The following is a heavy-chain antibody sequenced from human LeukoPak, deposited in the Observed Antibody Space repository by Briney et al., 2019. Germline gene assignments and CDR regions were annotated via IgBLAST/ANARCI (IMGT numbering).Heavy chain of an antibody. V-gene: IGHV4-39*07. Sequence: PSETLSLTCTVSGGSISSSSYYWGWIRQPPGKGLEWIGSIYYSGSTYYNPSLKSRVTISVDTSKNQFSLKLSSVTAADTAVYYCARGSRNGSGNGNWFDPWGQGTLVTVSS. CDR2: IYYSGST. D-gene: IGHD3-10*01. CDR3: ARGSRNGSGNGNWFDP. CDR1: GGSISSSSYY. J-gene: IGHJ5*02.